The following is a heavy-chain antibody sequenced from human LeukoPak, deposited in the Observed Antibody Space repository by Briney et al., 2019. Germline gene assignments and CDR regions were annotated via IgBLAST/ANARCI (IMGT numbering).Heavy chain of an antibody. J-gene: IGHJ4*02. CDR3: ARVWPPFDY. V-gene: IGHV4-39*07. D-gene: IGHD3-16*01. CDR2: IFYSGST. Sequence: KPSETLSLTCTVSGGSITSSSYYWGWIRQPPGKGLEWIGQIFYSGSTSYSPSLKSRVTISMDKSKNQFSLKLTSVTAADTAVYYCARVWPPFDYWGQGTLVTVSS. CDR1: GGSITSSSYY.